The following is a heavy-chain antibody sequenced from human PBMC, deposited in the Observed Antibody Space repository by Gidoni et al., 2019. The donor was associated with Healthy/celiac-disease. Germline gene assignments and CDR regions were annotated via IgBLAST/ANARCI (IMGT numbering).Heavy chain of an antibody. D-gene: IGHD3-10*01. V-gene: IGHV1-69*08. J-gene: IGHJ5*02. CDR3: ARELWFGEFKRNDNWFDP. CDR1: RGTFSSYT. Sequence: QVQLVRSGAEVKKPGSSVKVSCQASRGTFSSYTISWVRQAPGQGLEWMGRIIPILGIANYAKKFQGRVTITADKSTSTADMELSSLRSEDTAVYYCARELWFGEFKRNDNWFDPWGQGTLVTVSS. CDR2: IIPILGIA.